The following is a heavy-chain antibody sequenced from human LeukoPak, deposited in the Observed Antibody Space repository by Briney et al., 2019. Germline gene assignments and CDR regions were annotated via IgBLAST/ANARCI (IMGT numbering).Heavy chain of an antibody. V-gene: IGHV3-21*01. CDR3: ARADSNTPARRVGFDY. Sequence: GGSLRLSCAASGFTFSSYSMNWVRQAPGKGLEWVSSISGSSSYIYYADSLKGRFTISRDNAKNSLYLQMNSLRAGDTALYYCARADSNTPARRVGFDYWGQGTLVTVSS. D-gene: IGHD6-6*01. CDR1: GFTFSSYS. CDR2: ISGSSSYI. J-gene: IGHJ4*02.